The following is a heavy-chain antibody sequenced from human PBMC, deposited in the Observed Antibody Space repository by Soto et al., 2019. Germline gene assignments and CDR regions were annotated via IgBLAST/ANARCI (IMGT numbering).Heavy chain of an antibody. Sequence: GASVKVSCTASGGTFSSYAISWVRQAPGQGLEWMGGIIPIFGTANYAQKFQGRVTITADESTSTAYMELSSLRSEDTAVYYCAVGSGYDYAYSSSWYWGQGTLVTVSS. CDR1: GGTFSSYA. CDR2: IIPIFGTA. J-gene: IGHJ4*02. CDR3: AVGSGYDYAYSSSWY. V-gene: IGHV1-69*13. D-gene: IGHD6-13*01.